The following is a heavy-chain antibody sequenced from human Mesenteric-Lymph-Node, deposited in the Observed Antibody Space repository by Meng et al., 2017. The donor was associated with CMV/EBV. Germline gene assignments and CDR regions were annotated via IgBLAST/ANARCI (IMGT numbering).Heavy chain of an antibody. CDR2: INIGSSTI. J-gene: IGHJ5*02. Sequence: GESLKISCAASGFTLSSYNMDWVRQAPGKGLEWVSFINIGSSTIHYADSVKGRFTISRDNAKNSLYLQMNSLRAEDTAVYYCAREYSSGWYGDCFDPWGQGTLVTVSS. CDR1: GFTLSSYN. D-gene: IGHD6-19*01. V-gene: IGHV3-48*04. CDR3: AREYSSGWYGDCFDP.